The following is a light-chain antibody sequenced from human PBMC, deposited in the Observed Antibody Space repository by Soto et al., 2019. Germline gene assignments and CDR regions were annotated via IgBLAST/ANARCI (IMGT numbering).Light chain of an antibody. CDR3: QVWDSSRDHVV. V-gene: IGLV3-21*04. Sequence: SYELTQPPSVSVAPGETATITCGGNNIGSTSVHWYQQTPGQAPILVIYYDGDRPSGIPERFSGSNSGNTATLTISRVEAGDEADYYCQVWDSSRDHVVFGGGTQLTVL. J-gene: IGLJ2*01. CDR2: YDG. CDR1: NIGSTS.